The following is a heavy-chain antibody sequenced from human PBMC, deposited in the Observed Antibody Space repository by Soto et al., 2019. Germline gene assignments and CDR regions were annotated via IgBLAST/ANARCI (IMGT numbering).Heavy chain of an antibody. V-gene: IGHV3-7*01. Sequence: VGYLRLSCAASGFTFSSYWMSWVRQAPGKGLEWVANIKQDGSEKYYVDSVKGRFTISRDNAKNSLYLQMNSLRAEDTAVYYCARIQYHRSNSYCCADVWGQGNMVTVFS. CDR2: IKQDGSEK. J-gene: IGHJ6*02. CDR1: GFTFSSYW. D-gene: IGHD2-2*01. CDR3: ARIQYHRSNSYCCADV.